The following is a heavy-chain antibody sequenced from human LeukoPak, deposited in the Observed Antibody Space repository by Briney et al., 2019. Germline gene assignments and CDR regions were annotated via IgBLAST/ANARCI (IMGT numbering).Heavy chain of an antibody. Sequence: GASVKVSGKSSGYTFTRHYLHWVRQAPGQGLEWVGLINPTGTSSWSAQKFQGRVTLTRDMSTSTDYMELSSLRSEDTAIYYCARDNSLQDMAWWFDPWGQGTLVIVSS. CDR2: INPTGTSS. CDR1: GYTFTRHY. D-gene: IGHD5-24*01. J-gene: IGHJ5*02. CDR3: ARDNSLQDMAWWFDP. V-gene: IGHV1-46*01.